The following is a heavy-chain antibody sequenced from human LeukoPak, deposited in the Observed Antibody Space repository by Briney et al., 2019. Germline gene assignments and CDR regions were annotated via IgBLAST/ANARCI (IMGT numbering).Heavy chain of an antibody. CDR1: GFTSSSYW. CDR3: AKDSSSMVRGVITNYYGMDV. J-gene: IGHJ6*04. Sequence: GGSLRLSCAVSGFTSSSYWMSWVRQAPGKGLEWVANIKQDGSKKYYVDSVKGRFTISRDNAKNSLYLQMNSLRAEDTAVYYCAKDSSSMVRGVITNYYGMDVWGKGTTVTVSS. D-gene: IGHD3-10*01. CDR2: IKQDGSKK. V-gene: IGHV3-7*03.